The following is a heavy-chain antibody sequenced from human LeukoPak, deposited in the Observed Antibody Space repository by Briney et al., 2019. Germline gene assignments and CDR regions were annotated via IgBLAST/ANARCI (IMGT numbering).Heavy chain of an antibody. J-gene: IGHJ4*02. CDR2: ISDSGDGT. D-gene: IGHD4/OR15-4a*01. CDR3: ANGLSPDY. Sequence: PGGSLRLSCAASGFTFSSYAMTWVRQAPGKGLEWVSGISDSGDGTYYADSVKGRFTISRDDSKNTLYLRMNSLRDEDTALYYCANGLSPDYWGQGTLVTVSS. CDR1: GFTFSSYA. V-gene: IGHV3-23*01.